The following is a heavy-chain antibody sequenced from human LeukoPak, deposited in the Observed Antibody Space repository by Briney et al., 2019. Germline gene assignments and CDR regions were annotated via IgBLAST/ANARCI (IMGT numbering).Heavy chain of an antibody. J-gene: IGHJ4*02. CDR1: GFTFSSYW. CDR2: INSDGGST. V-gene: IGHV3-74*01. CDR3: ARGGAAMAYY. D-gene: IGHD5-18*01. Sequence: GGPLRLSCSASGFTFSSYWMHWVRQAPGKGLVWVSRINSDGGSTSYADSVKGRFTISRDNAKNTLYLQMNSLRAEDTAVYYCARGGAAMAYYWGQGTLVTVSS.